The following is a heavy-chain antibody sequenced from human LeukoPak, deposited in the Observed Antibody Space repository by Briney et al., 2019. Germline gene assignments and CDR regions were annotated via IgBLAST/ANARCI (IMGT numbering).Heavy chain of an antibody. CDR3: AELGITMIGGV. CDR1: GFTFSHAW. Sequence: GGSLRLSCAVSGFTFSHAWMSWVRQAPGKGLEWVGRIKNEVDGGTTDYAAPVKGRFTIARDNAKNSLYLQMNSLRAEDTAVYYCAELGITMIGGVWGKGTTVTISS. J-gene: IGHJ6*04. CDR2: IKNEVDGGTT. D-gene: IGHD3-10*02. V-gene: IGHV3-15*01.